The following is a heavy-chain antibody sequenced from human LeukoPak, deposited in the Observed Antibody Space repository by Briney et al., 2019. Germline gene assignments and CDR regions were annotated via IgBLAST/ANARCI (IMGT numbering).Heavy chain of an antibody. Sequence: AGGFLRLSCAASGFTFSSYCMHWVRQAPGKGLVWVSRINTDGSSTSYADSVKGRFTISRDNAKNTLYLQMDSLRAEDTAVYYCEAGGDAFDIWGQRTMVTVSS. CDR2: INTDGSST. V-gene: IGHV3-74*01. D-gene: IGHD3-16*01. CDR1: GFTFSSYC. CDR3: EAGGDAFDI. J-gene: IGHJ3*02.